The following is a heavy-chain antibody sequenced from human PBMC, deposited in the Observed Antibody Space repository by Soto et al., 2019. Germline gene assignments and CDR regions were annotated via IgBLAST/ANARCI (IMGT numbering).Heavy chain of an antibody. CDR1: GYIFNHYG. D-gene: IGHD6-13*01. V-gene: IGHV1-18*01. CDR3: AREGGSSTYYPLVLDF. Sequence: QVQLVQSAAEVRRPGASVKVSCKASGYIFNHYGIIWVRQAPGQGLEWVGWIAPFKGKTNSLQRLQDRISMTIDTSASTAYLEVRSLTSDDTGVYFCAREGGSSTYYPLVLDFWGQGTLVTVSS. J-gene: IGHJ4*02. CDR2: IAPFKGKT.